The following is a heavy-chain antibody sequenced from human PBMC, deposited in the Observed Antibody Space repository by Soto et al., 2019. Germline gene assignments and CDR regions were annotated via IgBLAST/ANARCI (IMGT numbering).Heavy chain of an antibody. CDR1: GGSISSHY. D-gene: IGHD2-15*01. Sequence: SETLSLTCTVSGGSISSHYLSWIRQPPGKGLEWIGYIYDSGSTKYNPSLKSRVTISVDTSKNQLSLKLSSVTAADTAVYFCARDTRCLNSGDNCYSWLDPWGQGTLVTVSS. V-gene: IGHV4-59*11. J-gene: IGHJ5*02. CDR2: IYDSGST. CDR3: ARDTRCLNSGDNCYSWLDP.